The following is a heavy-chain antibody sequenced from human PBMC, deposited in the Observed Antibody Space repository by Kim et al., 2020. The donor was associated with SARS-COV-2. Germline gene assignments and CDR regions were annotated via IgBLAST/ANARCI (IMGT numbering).Heavy chain of an antibody. V-gene: IGHV3-48*02. D-gene: IGHD2-8*02. CDR3: ARDLVGPTDWFDP. CDR1: GFAFSSFS. Sequence: GGSLRLSCVASGFAFSSFSMNWVRQAPGKGLEWVSYISSSSNMIYYADSVKGRFTISRDNAKNSLFLQMNSLRDEDTAVYYCARDLVGPTDWFDPWGQGT. CDR2: ISSSSNMI. J-gene: IGHJ5*02.